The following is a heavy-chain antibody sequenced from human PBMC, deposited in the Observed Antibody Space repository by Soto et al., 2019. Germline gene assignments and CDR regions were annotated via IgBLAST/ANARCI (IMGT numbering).Heavy chain of an antibody. Sequence: GGSLRLSCAASGFTFSSYWMSWVRQAPGKGLEWVANIKQDGSEKYYVDSVKGRFTISRDNAKNSLYLQMNSLRAEDTAVYYCAREGQELSPRQGAFDIWGQGTMVTVSS. CDR1: GFTFSSYW. J-gene: IGHJ3*02. V-gene: IGHV3-7*03. CDR3: AREGQELSPRQGAFDI. CDR2: IKQDGSEK.